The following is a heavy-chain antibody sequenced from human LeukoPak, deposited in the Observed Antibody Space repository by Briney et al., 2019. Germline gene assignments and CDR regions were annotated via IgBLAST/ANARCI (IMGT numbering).Heavy chain of an antibody. CDR2: ISYTGST. J-gene: IGHJ5*02. Sequence: SETLSLTCTVSGGAISPYFWSWIRQPPGMGLEWIGYISYTGSTNYNPSLKSRVTISVDTSKNQFSLQLTSVTAADTAVYYCAREDYRGVTNFDPWGQGTLVTVSS. V-gene: IGHV4-59*01. D-gene: IGHD3-10*01. CDR3: AREDYRGVTNFDP. CDR1: GGAISPYF.